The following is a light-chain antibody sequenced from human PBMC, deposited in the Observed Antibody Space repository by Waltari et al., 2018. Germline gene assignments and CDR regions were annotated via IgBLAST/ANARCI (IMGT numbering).Light chain of an antibody. CDR1: QTITDN. Sequence: EIVMTQSPATLSVSPGDRATLSCRASQTITDNLAWYQQKPGQAPRLLIYGASSRATGVPARFSGSGSGTDFTLTISSLQSDDFAIYYCQQYNTWPPLTFGGGTKVEIK. V-gene: IGKV3-15*01. J-gene: IGKJ4*01. CDR3: QQYNTWPPLT. CDR2: GAS.